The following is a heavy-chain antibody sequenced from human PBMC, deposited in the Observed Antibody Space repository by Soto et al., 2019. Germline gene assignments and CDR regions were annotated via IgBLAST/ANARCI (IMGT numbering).Heavy chain of an antibody. CDR2: INHSGSA. Sequence: PSETLSLTCAVYGGSFSGYYWSWIRLTPGKGLEWFGEINHSGSANYNPSLNTRVTTTVDTSKNQFSLDLSPGTAADTAVYDCAGRWNYYHGMDVWGQGTTVTVSS. D-gene: IGHD3-10*01. V-gene: IGHV4-34*01. CDR3: AGRWNYYHGMDV. J-gene: IGHJ6*02. CDR1: GGSFSGYY.